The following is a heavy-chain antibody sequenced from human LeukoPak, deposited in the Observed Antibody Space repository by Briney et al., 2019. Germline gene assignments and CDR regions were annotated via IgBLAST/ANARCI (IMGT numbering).Heavy chain of an antibody. CDR3: AREKVVITSYYYYYYMDV. V-gene: IGHV4-4*07. CDR1: GGSISSYY. CDR2: IYTSGST. Sequence: SETLSLTCTVSGGSISSYYWSWIRQPAGKGLEWIGRIYTSGSTNYNPSLKSRVTMSVDTSKNQFSLKLSSVTAADTAVYYCAREKVVITSYYYYYYMDVWGKGTTVTISS. J-gene: IGHJ6*03. D-gene: IGHD3-22*01.